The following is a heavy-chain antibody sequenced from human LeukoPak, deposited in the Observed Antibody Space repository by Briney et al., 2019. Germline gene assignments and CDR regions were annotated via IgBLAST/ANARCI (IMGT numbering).Heavy chain of an antibody. CDR2: ISYDGSNK. J-gene: IGHJ4*02. CDR3: ARGGNLYDILTGYYTVGYFDY. Sequence: GGSLRLSCAASGFTFSSYAMHWVRQAPGKGLEWVAVISYDGSNKYYADSVKGRFTISRDNSKNTLYLQMNSLRAEDTAVCYCARGGNLYDILTGYYTVGYFDYWGQGTLVTVSS. V-gene: IGHV3-30*04. D-gene: IGHD3-9*01. CDR1: GFTFSSYA.